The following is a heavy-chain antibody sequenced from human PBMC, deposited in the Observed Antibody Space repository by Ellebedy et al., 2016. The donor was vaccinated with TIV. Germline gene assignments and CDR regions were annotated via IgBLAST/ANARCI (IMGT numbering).Heavy chain of an antibody. CDR1: GFTFSDYY. V-gene: IGHV3-11*01. Sequence: GESLKISCAASGFTFSDYYMSWIRQAPGKGLEWVSYISSIYNTKYCADSVKGRFTISRDNVKKSLYLQMNSLRAEDTAVYYCARVQYSSSWYVNYGMDVWGQGTTVTVSS. D-gene: IGHD6-13*01. CDR3: ARVQYSSSWYVNYGMDV. J-gene: IGHJ6*02. CDR2: ISSIYNTK.